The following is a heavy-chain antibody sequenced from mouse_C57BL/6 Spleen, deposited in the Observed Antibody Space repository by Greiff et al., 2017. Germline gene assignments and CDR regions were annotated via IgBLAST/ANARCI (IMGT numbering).Heavy chain of an antibody. V-gene: IGHV1-69*01. CDR2: IDPSDSYT. CDR3: ARRHYGSSWYFDV. CDR1: GYTFTSYW. D-gene: IGHD1-1*01. J-gene: IGHJ1*03. Sequence: VQLQQSGAELVMPGASVKLSCKASGYTFTSYWMHWVKQRPGQGLEWIGEIDPSDSYTNYNQKFKGKSTLTVDKSSSTAYMQLSSLTSEDSAVYYCARRHYGSSWYFDVWGTGTTVTVSS.